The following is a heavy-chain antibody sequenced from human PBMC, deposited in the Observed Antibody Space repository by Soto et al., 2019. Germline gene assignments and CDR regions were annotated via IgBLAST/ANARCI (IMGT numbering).Heavy chain of an antibody. CDR3: ARLYCSASSCYSVGACDI. CDR1: GFTLSSYG. D-gene: IGHD2-15*01. CDR2: IWFDGSDK. Sequence: GSLRLSCAASGFTLSSYGMHWVRQAPGKGLEWVALIWFDGSDKYYTESVKGRFTISRDNSKSTLYLQRNSRRAEDTAVYYCARLYCSASSCYSVGACDIRGQGTRVTVSS. J-gene: IGHJ3*02. V-gene: IGHV3-33*01.